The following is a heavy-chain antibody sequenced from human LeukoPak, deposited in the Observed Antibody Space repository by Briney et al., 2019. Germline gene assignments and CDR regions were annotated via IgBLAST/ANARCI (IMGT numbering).Heavy chain of an antibody. J-gene: IGHJ5*02. D-gene: IGHD2-21*02. CDR2: IYPGDSDT. Sequence: GESLKISCKGSGYSFTSYWIGWVRQMPGKGLEWMGIIYPGDSDTRYSPSFQGQVTISADKSISTAYLRWSSLKASDTAMYYCARHPYCGGDCYRSWFDPWGQGTLVTVSS. V-gene: IGHV5-51*01. CDR3: ARHPYCGGDCYRSWFDP. CDR1: GYSFTSYW.